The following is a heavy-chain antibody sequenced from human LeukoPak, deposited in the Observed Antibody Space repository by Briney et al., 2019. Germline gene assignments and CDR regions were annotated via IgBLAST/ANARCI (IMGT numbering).Heavy chain of an antibody. D-gene: IGHD3-22*01. CDR1: GGSIISYY. CDR3: ASGTHYYDSSGYYGWGAFDI. V-gene: IGHV4-59*01. CDR2: IYYSGST. Sequence: PSETLSLTCTVSGGSIISYYWSWIRQPPGKGLGWIGYIYYSGSTNYNPSLKSRVTISVDTSKNQFSLKLSSVTAADTAVYYCASGTHYYDSSGYYGWGAFDIWGQGTMVTVSS. J-gene: IGHJ3*02.